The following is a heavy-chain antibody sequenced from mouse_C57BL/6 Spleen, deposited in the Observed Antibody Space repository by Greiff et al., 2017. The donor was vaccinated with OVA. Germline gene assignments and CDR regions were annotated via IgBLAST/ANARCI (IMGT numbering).Heavy chain of an antibody. CDR1: GYTFTSYW. CDR3: AREKVPANWNFDY. V-gene: IGHV1-64*01. J-gene: IGHJ2*01. Sequence: QVQLQQPGAELVKPGASVKLSCKASGYTFTSYWMHWVKQRPGQGLEWIGMIHPNSGSTNYNEKFKSKATLTVDKSSSTAYMQLSSLTSEDSAVYYCAREKVPANWNFDYWGQGTTLTVSS. D-gene: IGHD4-1*01. CDR2: IHPNSGST.